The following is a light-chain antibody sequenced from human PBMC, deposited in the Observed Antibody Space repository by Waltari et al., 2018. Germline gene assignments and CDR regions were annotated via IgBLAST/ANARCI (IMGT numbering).Light chain of an antibody. CDR2: QYG. Sequence: SYELTQPPSVSVSPGQTASITCSGDKLGDKYACWYQQKPGQSPVLVFYQYGRRPSGIPERFSGSNSGNTATLTISGTQAMDEADYYCQAWDSSTAFYVFGTGTKVTVL. CDR1: KLGDKY. V-gene: IGLV3-1*01. J-gene: IGLJ1*01. CDR3: QAWDSSTAFYV.